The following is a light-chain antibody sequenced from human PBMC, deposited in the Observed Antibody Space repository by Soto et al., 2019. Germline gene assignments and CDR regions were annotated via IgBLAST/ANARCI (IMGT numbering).Light chain of an antibody. Sequence: DIQMTQSPSTLSASVGDRVTITCRASQSVGDWLAWNQQKPGRAPQVLVYKASSLQSGVPSRFSGSGSGTEFTLTTSSLQPDDVAIYYCQQYARYPWTFGQGTRVEIK. CDR2: KAS. CDR3: QQYARYPWT. J-gene: IGKJ1*01. CDR1: QSVGDW. V-gene: IGKV1-5*03.